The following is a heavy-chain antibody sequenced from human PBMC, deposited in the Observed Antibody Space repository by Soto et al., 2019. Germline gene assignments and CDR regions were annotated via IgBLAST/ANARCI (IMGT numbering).Heavy chain of an antibody. CDR3: AREFKYDFWSGPTGYGMDV. CDR1: GFTVSSNY. D-gene: IGHD3-3*01. CDR2: IYSGGST. Sequence: EVQLVESGGGLIQPGGSLRLSCAASGFTVSSNYMSWVRQAPGKGLEWVSVIYSGGSTYYADSVKGRFTIARDNSKNTLYLQMNSLRAEDTAVYYCAREFKYDFWSGPTGYGMDVWGQGTTVTVSS. J-gene: IGHJ6*02. V-gene: IGHV3-53*01.